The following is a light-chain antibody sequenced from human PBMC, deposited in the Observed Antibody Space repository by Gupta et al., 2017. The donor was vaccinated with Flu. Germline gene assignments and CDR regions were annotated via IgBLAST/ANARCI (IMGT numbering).Light chain of an antibody. J-gene: IGKJ2*01. V-gene: IGKV3-20*01. CDR2: AAS. CDR1: QSVSSNY. Sequence: EIVLTQSPDTLPLSPGERATLSCRASQSVSSNYLAWYQQRPGQPPRLLIDAASSRATGITDRFSGTGSGTDFTLTISRLEPEDFAVYYCQHYATSPPGNNFGQGTKLEIK. CDR3: QHYATSPPGNN.